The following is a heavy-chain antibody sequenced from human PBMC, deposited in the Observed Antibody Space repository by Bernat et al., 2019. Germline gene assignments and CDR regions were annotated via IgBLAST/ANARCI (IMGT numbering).Heavy chain of an antibody. D-gene: IGHD3-3*01. CDR3: ARGYSYYDFWSGYCGWFDP. J-gene: IGHJ5*02. Sequence: QVQLQESGPGLVKPSQTLSLTCTVSGGSISSGGYYWSWIRQHPGKCLEWIGYIYYSGSTYYNPSLKSRVTISVDTSKNQFSLKLSSVTAADTAVYYCARGYSYYDFWSGYCGWFDPWGQGTLVTVSS. V-gene: IGHV4-31*03. CDR1: GGSISSGGYY. CDR2: IYYSGST.